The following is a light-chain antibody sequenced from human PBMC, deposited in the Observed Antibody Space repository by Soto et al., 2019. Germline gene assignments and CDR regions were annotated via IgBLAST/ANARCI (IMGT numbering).Light chain of an antibody. Sequence: QSVLTPPPPVSGSPRQRDTISCTGNTSNIGANYDFHWYQQLPRTTPTILIYDDNNRPSGVPDRFSGSKSGTSASLAITGRQAEDEADYYCQSYDTSLSGYVFGTGTKVTVL. CDR3: QSYDTSLSGYV. CDR1: TSNIGANYD. V-gene: IGLV1-40*01. J-gene: IGLJ1*01. CDR2: DDN.